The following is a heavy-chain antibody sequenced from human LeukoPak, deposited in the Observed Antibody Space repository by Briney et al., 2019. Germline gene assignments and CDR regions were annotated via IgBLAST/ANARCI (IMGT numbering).Heavy chain of an antibody. CDR3: ARYSVTYYTGDY. D-gene: IGHD3-10*01. CDR1: GYTFTGYD. V-gene: IGHV1-2*02. CDR2: INPNSGGT. J-gene: IGHJ4*02. Sequence: ASVKVSCKASGYTFTGYDMHWVRQAPGQGLEGMGWINPNSGGTNYAQKFQGRVTMTTDTSTSTAYMELRSLRSDDTAVYYCARYSVTYYTGDYWGQGTLVTVSS.